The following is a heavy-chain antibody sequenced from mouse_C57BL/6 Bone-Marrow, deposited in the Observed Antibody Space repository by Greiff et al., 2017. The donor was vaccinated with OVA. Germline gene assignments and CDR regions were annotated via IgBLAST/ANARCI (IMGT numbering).Heavy chain of an antibody. D-gene: IGHD2-12*01. CDR3: ARVYRGHGYFDV. CDR2: IDPSDSYT. V-gene: IGHV1-59*01. CDR1: GYTFTSYW. Sequence: VQLQQPGAELVRPGTSVKLSCKASGYTFTSYWMHWVKQRPGQGLEWIGVIDPSDSYTNYNQKFKGKATLTVDTSSSTAYMQLSSLTSEDSAVYYCARVYRGHGYFDVWGTGTTVTVSS. J-gene: IGHJ1*03.